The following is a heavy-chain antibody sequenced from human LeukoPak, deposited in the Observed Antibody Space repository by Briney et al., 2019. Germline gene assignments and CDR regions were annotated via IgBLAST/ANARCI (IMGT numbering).Heavy chain of an antibody. V-gene: IGHV3-11*05. CDR2: ISSTSSYT. CDR3: AKAIYSSSRMDV. CDR1: GFTFSDYY. Sequence: PGGSLRLSCAASGFTFSDYYMSWIRQAPGKGLEWVSYISSTSSYTNYADSVKGRFTISRDNAKNSLYLQMNSLRAEDTAVYYCAKAIYSSSRMDVWGQGTTVTVSS. D-gene: IGHD6-13*01. J-gene: IGHJ6*02.